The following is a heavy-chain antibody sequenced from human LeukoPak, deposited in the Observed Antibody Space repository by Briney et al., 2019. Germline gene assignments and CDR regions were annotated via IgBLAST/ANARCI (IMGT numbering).Heavy chain of an antibody. V-gene: IGHV4-59*01. CDR3: ARVKGGFGESGDYYMDV. D-gene: IGHD3-10*01. Sequence: SETLSLTCTVSGGSISSYYWSWIRQPPGKGLEWIGYIYYSGSTNYNPSLKSQVTISVDTSKNQFSLKLSSVTAADTAVYYCARVKGGFGESGDYYMDVWGKGTTVTISS. J-gene: IGHJ6*03. CDR2: IYYSGST. CDR1: GGSISSYY.